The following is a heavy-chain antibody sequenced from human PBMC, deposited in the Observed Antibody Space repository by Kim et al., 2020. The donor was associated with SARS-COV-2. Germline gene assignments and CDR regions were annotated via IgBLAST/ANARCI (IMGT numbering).Heavy chain of an antibody. D-gene: IGHD3-10*01. V-gene: IGHV4-59*09. CDR2: GST. Sequence: GSTNYNPSRKRRVSISVDTSKNPFSLRRSSVTAADTAVYYCARGPGGVDPWGQGTLVTVSS. CDR3: ARGPGGVDP. J-gene: IGHJ5*02.